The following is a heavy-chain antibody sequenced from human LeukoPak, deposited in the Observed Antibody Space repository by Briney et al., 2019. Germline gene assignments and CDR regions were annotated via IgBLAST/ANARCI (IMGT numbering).Heavy chain of an antibody. J-gene: IGHJ4*02. CDR3: TQGSHPWPSLFDY. CDR2: INWYGGST. V-gene: IGHV3-43*01. Sequence: GGSLRLSCAASGFNFEDYTMHWVRQTPGKGLEWVSLINWYGGSTYYADSVKGRFAISRDNNKNSLYLQMTSLRTEDTALYYCTQGSHPWPSLFDYWGQGTLVTVSS. CDR1: GFNFEDYT.